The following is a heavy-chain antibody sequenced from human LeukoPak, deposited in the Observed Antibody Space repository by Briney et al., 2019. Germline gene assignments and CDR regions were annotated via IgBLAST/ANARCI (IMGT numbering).Heavy chain of an antibody. CDR3: ARADCDILTGYY. D-gene: IGHD3-9*01. CDR1: GYAFTSYA. V-gene: IGHV1-3*01. J-gene: IGHJ6*02. CDR2: INAGNGNT. Sequence: ASVKVSCKASGYAFTSYAMHWVRQAPGQRLEWMGWINAGNGNTKYSQKFQGRVTITRDTSASTAYMELSSLRSEDTAVYYCARADCDILTGYYWGQGTTVTVSS.